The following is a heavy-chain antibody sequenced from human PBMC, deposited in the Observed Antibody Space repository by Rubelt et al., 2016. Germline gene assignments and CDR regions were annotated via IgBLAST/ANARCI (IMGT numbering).Heavy chain of an antibody. Sequence: VQLVESGGGVVQPGRSLRLSCAASGFTFSNYGMHWVRQVPGKGLEWVAVIWYDGSDEYYADSVKGRFTISRDNSKNMLYLQMNNLRVEDTALYYCTFFDYWGQGTLVTVSS. J-gene: IGHJ4*02. CDR2: IWYDGSDE. CDR1: GFTFSNYG. CDR3: TFFDY. V-gene: IGHV3-33*01.